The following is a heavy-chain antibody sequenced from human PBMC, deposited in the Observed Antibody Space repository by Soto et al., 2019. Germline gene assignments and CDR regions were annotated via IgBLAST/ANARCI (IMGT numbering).Heavy chain of an antibody. J-gene: IGHJ4*02. CDR3: AGRRGYCSGGSCYYVYFDY. V-gene: IGHV1-69*06. D-gene: IGHD2-15*01. CDR1: GGTFSSDA. Sequence: QVQLVQSGAEVKKPGSSVKVSCKASGGTFSSDAISWVRQAPGQGLEWLGGIIPIFGTANYAQKFQGRVTITADKSTSTAYMELSSLRSEDTAVYYCAGRRGYCSGGSCYYVYFDYWGQGTLVTVSS. CDR2: IIPIFGTA.